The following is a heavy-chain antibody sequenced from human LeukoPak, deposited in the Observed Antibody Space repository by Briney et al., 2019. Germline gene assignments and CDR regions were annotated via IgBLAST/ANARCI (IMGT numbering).Heavy chain of an antibody. CDR2: FYYSGST. Sequence: SETLSLTCTVSGGSITSSSYYWGWIRQPPGKGLEWIGTFYYSGSTYYNPSLKSRVTTSVDTSKNQFSLKVNSVTAADTAVYYCARGTTNAFDYWGQGTLVTVSS. CDR3: ARGTTNAFDY. D-gene: IGHD1-7*01. CDR1: GGSITSSSYY. V-gene: IGHV4-39*07. J-gene: IGHJ4*02.